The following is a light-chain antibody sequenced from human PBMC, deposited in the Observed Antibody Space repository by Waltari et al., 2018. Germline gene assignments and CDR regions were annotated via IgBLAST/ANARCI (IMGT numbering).Light chain of an antibody. V-gene: IGKV1-9*01. CDR1: PGISTH. CDR2: LAS. J-gene: IGKJ4*02. CDR3: QQIHGYPIT. Sequence: DIHLTQSPSFPSAIVGERSPATSRASPGISTHLAWYQQKPGKAPKLLISLASTLESGVPSSFSGSGSGTEFTLTISSLQPEDFATYYCQQIHGYPITFGEGTTVEI.